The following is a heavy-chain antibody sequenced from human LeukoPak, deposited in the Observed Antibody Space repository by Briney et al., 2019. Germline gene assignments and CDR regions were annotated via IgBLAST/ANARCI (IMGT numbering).Heavy chain of an antibody. D-gene: IGHD5-24*01. CDR3: ARGPIQLWIHNAMDV. V-gene: IGHV3-49*04. J-gene: IGHJ6*02. CDR2: IRSKAYRATT. Sequence: GGSLRLSCIGSEFIFGDHAMSWVRQAPGKGLEWVGFIRSKAYRATTEYAASVKGRFTISRDDSASIAYLQMNSLRTEDTAVYYCARGPIQLWIHNAMDVWGQGTTVTVSS. CDR1: EFIFGDHA.